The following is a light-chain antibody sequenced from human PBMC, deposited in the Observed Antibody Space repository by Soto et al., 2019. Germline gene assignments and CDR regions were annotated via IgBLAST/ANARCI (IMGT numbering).Light chain of an antibody. Sequence: IQLTQSPSSLSASVGDRVTITCRASHGINSFLAWYQQKPGKAPKLLIYGASTLQSGVPSRFSGSGSGTDFTLTITSVEPEDFATYYCQQLTNYRFTFGQGTKLQIK. CDR1: HGINSF. CDR3: QQLTNYRFT. J-gene: IGKJ2*01. CDR2: GAS. V-gene: IGKV1-9*01.